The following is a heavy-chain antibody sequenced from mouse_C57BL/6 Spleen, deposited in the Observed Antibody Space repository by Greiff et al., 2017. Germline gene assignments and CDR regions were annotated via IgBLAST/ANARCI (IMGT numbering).Heavy chain of an antibody. Sequence: EVQLVESGGGLVKPGGSLKLSCAASGFTFSDYGMHWVRQAPEQGLEWVAYISSGSSTIYYADTVKGRFTISRDNAKNTLCLQMTSLRSEDTAMYDVAWPVGYCWCFAVWGTGTLVTVSA. V-gene: IGHV5-17*01. CDR1: GFTFSDYG. J-gene: IGHJ1*03. CDR2: ISSGSSTI. CDR3: AWPVGYCWCFAV. D-gene: IGHD2-3*01.